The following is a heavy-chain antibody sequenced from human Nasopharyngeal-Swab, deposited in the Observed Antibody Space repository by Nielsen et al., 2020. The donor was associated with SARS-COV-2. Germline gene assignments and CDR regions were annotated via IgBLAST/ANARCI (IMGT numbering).Heavy chain of an antibody. CDR1: GFTFGDYA. J-gene: IGHJ4*02. CDR2: IRSKAYGGTT. V-gene: IGHV3-49*03. D-gene: IGHD6-19*01. Sequence: GGSLSLSCTASGFTFGDYAMSWFRQAPGKGLEWVGFIRSKAYGGTTEYAASVKGRFTISRDDSKSIAYLQMNSLKTEDTAVYYCTRAGYSSGWAFDYWGQGTLVTVSS. CDR3: TRAGYSSGWAFDY.